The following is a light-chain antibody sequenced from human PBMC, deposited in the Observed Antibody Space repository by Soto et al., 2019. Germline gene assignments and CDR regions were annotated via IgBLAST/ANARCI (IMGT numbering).Light chain of an antibody. V-gene: IGLV2-14*01. CDR3: SSFTSTNTVL. Sequence: QSVLTQPASVSGSPGQSITISCTGTSSDVGGYNYVSWYQQHPGKAPKRMIYNVSNRPSGVSNRFSGSKSGNTASLTISGLQAEDEGHYYCSSFTSTNTVLFGGGTKLTVL. J-gene: IGLJ2*01. CDR2: NVS. CDR1: SSDVGGYNY.